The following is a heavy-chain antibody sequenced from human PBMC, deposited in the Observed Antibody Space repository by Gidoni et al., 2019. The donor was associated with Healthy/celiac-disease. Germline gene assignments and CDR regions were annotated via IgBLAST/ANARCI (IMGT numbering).Heavy chain of an antibody. CDR3: ARLLSGDSSGLGPFQH. Sequence: EVQLVQSGAEVKTPGESLRISCKGSGYSFTSYWISWVRQMPGKGLEWMGRIDPSDSYTNYSPSFQGHVTISADKSISTAYLQWSSLKASDTAMYYCARLLSGDSSGLGPFQHWGQGTLVTVSS. J-gene: IGHJ1*01. V-gene: IGHV5-10-1*03. CDR1: GYSFTSYW. CDR2: IDPSDSYT. D-gene: IGHD3-22*01.